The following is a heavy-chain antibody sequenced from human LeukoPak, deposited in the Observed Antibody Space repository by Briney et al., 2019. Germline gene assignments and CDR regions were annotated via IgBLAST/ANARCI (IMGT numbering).Heavy chain of an antibody. CDR3: ARGGIVVVPAATYWFDP. Sequence: ASVKVSCKASGYTFTIYGISWVRQAPGQGLEWMGWISAYNGNTNYAQKLRGRVTMTTDTSTSTAYMELRSLRSDDTAVYYCARGGIVVVPAATYWFDPWGQGTLVTVSS. D-gene: IGHD2-2*01. V-gene: IGHV1-18*01. CDR1: GYTFTIYG. CDR2: ISAYNGNT. J-gene: IGHJ5*02.